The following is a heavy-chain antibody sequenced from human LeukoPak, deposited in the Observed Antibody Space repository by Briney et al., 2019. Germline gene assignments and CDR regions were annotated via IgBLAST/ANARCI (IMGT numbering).Heavy chain of an antibody. D-gene: IGHD6-19*01. Sequence: PSETLSLTCAVYGGSLRGYYWSWIRQPPGKGLEWLGEINHSGITNYNPSLKSRVTISIDMSKNQFSLKLSSVAAADTAIYYCAGEWLAQSHFDYWGQGTLVTVSS. CDR3: AGEWLAQSHFDY. J-gene: IGHJ4*02. CDR1: GGSLRGYY. CDR2: INHSGIT. V-gene: IGHV4-34*01.